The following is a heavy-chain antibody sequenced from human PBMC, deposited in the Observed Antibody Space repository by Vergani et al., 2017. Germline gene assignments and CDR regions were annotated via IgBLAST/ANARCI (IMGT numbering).Heavy chain of an antibody. J-gene: IGHJ4*02. Sequence: QVQLQQWGAGLLKPSETLSLTCAVYGGSFSGYYWSWIRHPPGKGLEWIGESYHSGSTNYNPSLKSRVTISVDTAKNQFSLKLSSVTAADTAVYYCARVADYDFWSSYANFDYWGQGTLVTVSS. CDR3: ARVADYDFWSSYANFDY. CDR1: GGSFSGYY. CDR2: SYHSGST. V-gene: IGHV4-34*01. D-gene: IGHD3-3*01.